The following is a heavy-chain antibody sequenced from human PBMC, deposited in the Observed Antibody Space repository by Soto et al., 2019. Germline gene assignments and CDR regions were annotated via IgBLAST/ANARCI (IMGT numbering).Heavy chain of an antibody. D-gene: IGHD3-10*01. V-gene: IGHV5-51*01. CDR2: IYPGDSDT. J-gene: IGHJ5*02. Sequence: GESLKISCKGSGCSFTSYWIGWVRQMPGKGLEWMGIIYPGDSDTRYSPSFQGQVTISVDKSISTAYLQWSSLKASDTAMYYCARHPSPGVRANWFDPWGQGTLVTVSS. CDR1: GCSFTSYW. CDR3: ARHPSPGVRANWFDP.